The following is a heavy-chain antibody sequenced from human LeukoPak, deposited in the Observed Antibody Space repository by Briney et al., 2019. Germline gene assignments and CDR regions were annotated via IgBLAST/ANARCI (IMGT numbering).Heavy chain of an antibody. CDR1: RYSFTSYW. D-gene: IGHD6-13*01. Sequence: KRGESLKISCKGSRYSFTSYWIGWVRQMPGKGLEWMGIIYPGDSDTRYSPSFQGQVTISADKSISTAYLQWSSLKASDTAMYYCARHEGRNWYLSSFDYWGQGTLVTVSS. J-gene: IGHJ4*02. CDR3: ARHEGRNWYLSSFDY. CDR2: IYPGDSDT. V-gene: IGHV5-51*01.